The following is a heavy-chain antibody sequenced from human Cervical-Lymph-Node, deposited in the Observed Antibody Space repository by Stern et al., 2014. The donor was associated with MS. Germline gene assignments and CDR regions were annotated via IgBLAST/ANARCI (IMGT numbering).Heavy chain of an antibody. Sequence: VQLVQSGGGVVQPGRSLSLSCVASGFSFSASGMHWVRQAPGKGLEWVAAISFDGSDQFSADSVKGRFTISRDISKSTLYLQMNSLRTEDTAVFYCAKDRGRTIFGVIIEYYFDYWGQGTLVTVSS. D-gene: IGHD3-3*01. CDR2: ISFDGSDQ. CDR3: AKDRGRTIFGVIIEYYFDY. J-gene: IGHJ4*02. V-gene: IGHV3-30*18. CDR1: GFSFSASG.